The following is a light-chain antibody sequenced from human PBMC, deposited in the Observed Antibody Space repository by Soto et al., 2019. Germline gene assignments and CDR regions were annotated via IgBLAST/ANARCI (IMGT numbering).Light chain of an antibody. CDR1: QGFSSS. J-gene: IGKJ5*01. V-gene: IGKV3-11*01. CDR2: DAS. CDR3: QQRSNWPPVIT. Sequence: EIVLTQSPATLSLSPGERPTLPCGAIQGFSSSLAWYQQKPGQAPRLLIYDASKRATGIPARFSGRGSGTDFTLTISSLEPEDFAVYYCQQRSNWPPVITFGQGTRLEIK.